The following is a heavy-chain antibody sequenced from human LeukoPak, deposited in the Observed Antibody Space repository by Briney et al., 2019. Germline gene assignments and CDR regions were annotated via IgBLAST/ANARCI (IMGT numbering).Heavy chain of an antibody. CDR2: ISAYNGNT. CDR3: ARPRVVAATTSHAAFDI. Sequence: ASVKVSCKASGYTFTSYGILWVRQAPGQGLEWMGWISAYNGNTNYAQKLQGRVTMTRDTSISTAYLQWSSLTASDTAMYFCARPRVVAATTSHAAFDIWGQGTLVSVSS. V-gene: IGHV1-18*01. D-gene: IGHD2-15*01. J-gene: IGHJ3*02. CDR1: GYTFTSYG.